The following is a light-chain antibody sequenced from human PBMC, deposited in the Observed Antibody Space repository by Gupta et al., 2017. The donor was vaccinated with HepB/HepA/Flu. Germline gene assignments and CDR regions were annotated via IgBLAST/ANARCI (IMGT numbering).Light chain of an antibody. V-gene: IGLV3-1*01. CDR2: QDS. J-gene: IGLJ2*01. CDR3: QEWSSSTVV. Sequence: SYELTQPPSVSVSPGQTASITCSGDKLGDKYACWYQQKPGQSPVLYIYQDSKRPSGIPERVSDSDSGTTVTMTSSGTQAVEEYYYYSQEWSSSTVVFGGGTKLTVL. CDR1: KLGDKY.